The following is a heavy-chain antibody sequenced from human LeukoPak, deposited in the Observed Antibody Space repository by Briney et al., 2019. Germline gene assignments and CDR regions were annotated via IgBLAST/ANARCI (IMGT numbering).Heavy chain of an antibody. CDR1: GYTFTGYY. CDR3: AKFPPPGYYDSSGYYTYFDY. D-gene: IGHD3-22*01. CDR2: INPNSGGT. J-gene: IGHJ4*02. Sequence: ASVKVSCKASGYTFTGYYMHWVRQAPGQGLEWMGWINPNSGGTNYAQKFQGRVTMTRDTSISTAYMELSRLRSDDTAVYYCAKFPPPGYYDSSGYYTYFDYWGQGTLVTVSS. V-gene: IGHV1-2*02.